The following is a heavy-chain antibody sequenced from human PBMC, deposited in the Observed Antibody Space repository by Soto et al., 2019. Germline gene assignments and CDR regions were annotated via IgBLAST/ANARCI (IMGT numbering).Heavy chain of an antibody. CDR1: GDSITSNSYF. CDR3: ARVPSP. Sequence: SETLSLTCTVSGDSITSNSYFWAWIRQPPGKGLEWIGYIYHSGSTYYNPSLKSRVTISVDRSKDQFSLKLSSVTAADTAVYYCARVPSPWGQGTLVTVSS. CDR2: IYHSGST. V-gene: IGHV4-39*07. J-gene: IGHJ5*02.